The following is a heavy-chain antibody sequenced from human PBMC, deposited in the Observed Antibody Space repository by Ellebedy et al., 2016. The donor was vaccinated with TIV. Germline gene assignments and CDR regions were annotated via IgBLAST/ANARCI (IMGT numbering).Heavy chain of an antibody. CDR2: IYSGADGGDT. Sequence: PGGSLRLSCAASGFTVSSNYMNWVRQAPGKGLEWVSVIYSGADGGDTYYADSVKGRFTISRDNSTNTLDLQMNSLRAEDTAVYYCARDAADSGGKFDYWGQGALVTVSS. CDR3: ARDAADSGGKFDY. CDR1: GFTVSSNY. D-gene: IGHD4-23*01. V-gene: IGHV3-53*01. J-gene: IGHJ4*02.